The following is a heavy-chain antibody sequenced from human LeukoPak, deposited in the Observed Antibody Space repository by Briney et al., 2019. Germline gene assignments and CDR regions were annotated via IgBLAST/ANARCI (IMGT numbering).Heavy chain of an antibody. V-gene: IGHV4-59*01. Sequence: SETLSLTCTVSGGSIGSFFWSWIRQSPGKGLEWIGFIYENGRASYNPSLKCRVTISVDTSKNQFSLTLTSMTAADTAVYYCARDWELGHWGRGILVTVTS. CDR1: GGSIGSFF. J-gene: IGHJ4*02. CDR2: IYENGRA. D-gene: IGHD1-26*01. CDR3: ARDWELGH.